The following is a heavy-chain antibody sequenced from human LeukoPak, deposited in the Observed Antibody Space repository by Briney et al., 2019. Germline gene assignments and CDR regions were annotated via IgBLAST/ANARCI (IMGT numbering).Heavy chain of an antibody. J-gene: IGHJ3*02. D-gene: IGHD3-10*01. Sequence: GGSLRLSCAASGFTFSSYGMHWVRQAPGKGLEWVAVISYDGSNKYYADSVKGRFTISRDNSKNTLYLQMNSLRAEDTAVYYCAKDTYGSGAFDIWGQGTMVTVSS. V-gene: IGHV3-30*18. CDR2: ISYDGSNK. CDR3: AKDTYGSGAFDI. CDR1: GFTFSSYG.